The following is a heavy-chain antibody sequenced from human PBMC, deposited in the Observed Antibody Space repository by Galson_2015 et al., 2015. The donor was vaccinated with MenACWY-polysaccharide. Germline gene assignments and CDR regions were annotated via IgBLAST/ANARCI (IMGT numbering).Heavy chain of an antibody. CDR2: IGDSGVNT. CDR1: GFTFSDYA. Sequence: SLRLSCAASGFTFSDYAMTWVRQAPGKGLEWVSTIGDSGVNTYYADSVKGRFTVSRDNSKNTLYLQMNSLRAEDTAVYYCAKECGTLLRGVVDYFVGVEVWGQGITVTVSS. D-gene: IGHD3-10*01. CDR3: AKECGTLLRGVVDYFVGVEV. V-gene: IGHV3-23*01. J-gene: IGHJ6*02.